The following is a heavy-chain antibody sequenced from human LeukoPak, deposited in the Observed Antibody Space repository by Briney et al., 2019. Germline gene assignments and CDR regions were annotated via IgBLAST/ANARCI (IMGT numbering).Heavy chain of an antibody. V-gene: IGHV4-38-2*01. D-gene: IGHD5-18*01. Sequence: PSETLSLTCAVSGYSISSGYYWGWIQQPPGKGLEWIGSIYHSGSTYYNPSLKSRVTISVDTSKNQFSLKLSSVTAADTAVYYCARQGYSYGRNWFDPWGQGTLVTVSS. CDR2: IYHSGST. CDR3: ARQGYSYGRNWFDP. CDR1: GYSISSGYY. J-gene: IGHJ5*02.